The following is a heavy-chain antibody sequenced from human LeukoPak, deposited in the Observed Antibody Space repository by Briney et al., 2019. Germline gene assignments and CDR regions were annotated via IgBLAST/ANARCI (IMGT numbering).Heavy chain of an antibody. D-gene: IGHD4-23*01. Sequence: ASVKVSCKASGYTFTSYYMHWVRQAPGQGLEWMGWINPNSGGTNYAQKFQGRVTMTRDTSISTAYMELSSLRSEDTAVYYCARRLGLRWDLQAFDIWGQGTMVTVSS. CDR2: INPNSGGT. CDR1: GYTFTSYY. V-gene: IGHV1-2*02. J-gene: IGHJ3*02. CDR3: ARRLGLRWDLQAFDI.